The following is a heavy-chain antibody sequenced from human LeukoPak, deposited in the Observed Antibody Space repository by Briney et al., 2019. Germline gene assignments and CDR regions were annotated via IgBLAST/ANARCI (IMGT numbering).Heavy chain of an antibody. CDR1: GFTFSTYS. J-gene: IGHJ3*02. V-gene: IGHV3-21*01. CDR2: ISSTSSYI. Sequence: KPGGSLRLSCAASGFTFSTYSMNWVRQAPGKGLEWVSSISSTSSYISYADSVKGRFTISRDNAKNSLYLQMNSLRAEDTAVYYCAREDAFDIWGQGTMVTVSS. CDR3: AREDAFDI.